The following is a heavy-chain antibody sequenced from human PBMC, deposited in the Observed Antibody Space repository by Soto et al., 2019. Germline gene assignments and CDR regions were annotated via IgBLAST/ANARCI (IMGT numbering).Heavy chain of an antibody. CDR1: GDSLSSRHW. J-gene: IGHJ4*02. CDR3: VRVGDGGLFGDY. CDR2: ISHSGNT. Sequence: SETLSLTCAVSGDSLSSRHWWTWVRQPPRKGLEWIGEISHSGNTKYNPSLKSRVTISLDKSRNHFSLNLYSVTAADAAVYYCVRVGDGGLFGDYWGQGIPVTASS. V-gene: IGHV4-4*02. D-gene: IGHD2-15*01.